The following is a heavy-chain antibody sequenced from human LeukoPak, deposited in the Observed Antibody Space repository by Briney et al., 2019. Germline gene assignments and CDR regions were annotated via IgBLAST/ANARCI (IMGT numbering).Heavy chain of an antibody. CDR1: GYTFTSYY. Sequence: EASVKVSCKASGYTFTSYYMHWVRQAPGQGLEWMGIINPSGGSTSYAQKFQGRVTMTRDTSTSTVYMELSSLRSEDTAVYYCAAAFDDNTGYYFPLGWFDPWGQGALVTVSS. D-gene: IGHD3-22*01. CDR3: AAAFDDNTGYYFPLGWFDP. V-gene: IGHV1-46*01. J-gene: IGHJ5*02. CDR2: INPSGGST.